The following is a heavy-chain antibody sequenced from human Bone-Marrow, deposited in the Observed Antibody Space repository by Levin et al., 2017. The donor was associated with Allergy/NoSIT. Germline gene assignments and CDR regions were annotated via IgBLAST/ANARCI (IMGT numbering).Heavy chain of an antibody. J-gene: IGHJ4*02. CDR3: ARRDYNTEFFDY. V-gene: IGHV5-51*01. CDR2: VYPGDSDT. Sequence: TGGSLRLSCKGSGYSFTTYWIAWVRQMPGKGLEWMGIVYPGDSDTRYSPSFQGKVTISADKSLNTAYLQWSSLKASDTAIYYCARRDYNTEFFDYWGQGTLVTVSS. D-gene: IGHD3-22*01. CDR1: GYSFTTYW.